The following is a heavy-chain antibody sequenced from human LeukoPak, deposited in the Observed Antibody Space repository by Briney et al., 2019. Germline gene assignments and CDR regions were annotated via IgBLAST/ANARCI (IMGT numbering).Heavy chain of an antibody. D-gene: IGHD5-24*01. CDR2: ISGSGGST. Sequence: GGSLRLSCAASGFTFSSYAMSWVRQAPGKGLEWVSAISGSGGSTYYADSVKGRFTISRDNSKNTLYLQMNGLRAEDTAVYYCAKDLGSGWLARTTYYFDYWGQGTLVTVSS. V-gene: IGHV3-23*01. CDR3: AKDLGSGWLARTTYYFDY. J-gene: IGHJ4*02. CDR1: GFTFSSYA.